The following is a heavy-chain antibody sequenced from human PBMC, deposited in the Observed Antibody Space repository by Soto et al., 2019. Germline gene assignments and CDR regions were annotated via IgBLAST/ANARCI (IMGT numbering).Heavy chain of an antibody. CDR3: AQSLYPEGYDIVVVPAAISLDY. V-gene: IGHV3-23*01. D-gene: IGHD2-2*01. CDR1: GFTFSSYA. Sequence: GGSLRLSCAASGFTFSSYAMSWVRQAPGKGLEWVSAISGSGGSTYYADSVKGRFTISRDNSKNTLYLQMNSLRAEDTAVYYCAQSLYPEGYDIVVVPAAISLDYWGEGTLVTVSS. J-gene: IGHJ4*02. CDR2: ISGSGGST.